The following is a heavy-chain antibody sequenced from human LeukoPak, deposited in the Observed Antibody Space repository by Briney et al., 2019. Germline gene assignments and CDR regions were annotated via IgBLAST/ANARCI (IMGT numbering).Heavy chain of an antibody. CDR2: NTWDGGST. CDR3: AKDGKNYFDY. CDR1: GFTFDDYA. Sequence: GGSLRLSCAASGFTFDDYAMHWVRQAPGKGLAWVSLNTWDGGSTYYADSVKGRFTISRDNSKNSLSLQMNSLRAEDTALYYCAKDGKNYFDYWGQGTLVTVSS. V-gene: IGHV3-43D*03. J-gene: IGHJ4*02.